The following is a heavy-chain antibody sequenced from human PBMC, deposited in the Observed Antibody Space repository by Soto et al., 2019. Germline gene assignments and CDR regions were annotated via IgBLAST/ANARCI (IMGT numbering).Heavy chain of an antibody. CDR1: GFSLSSRGAG. CDR3: AHRKIGSNIFYFYGMDV. V-gene: IGHV2-5*02. J-gene: IGHJ6*04. CDR2: IYWDDDK. Sequence: QITLKEAGPTLVKPTETLTLACTFSGFSLSSRGAGVGWIRQPPGKALEWLALIYWDDDKVYSPSLKNSLTITKDTTKKQVVLTMTSSDPADEAAYYCAHRKIGSNIFYFYGMDVWGEGTTVTVSS. D-gene: IGHD3-9*01.